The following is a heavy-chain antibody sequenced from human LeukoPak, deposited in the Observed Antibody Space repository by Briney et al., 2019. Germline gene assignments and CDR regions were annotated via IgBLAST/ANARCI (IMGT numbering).Heavy chain of an antibody. Sequence: GASVKVSCKASGYTFTSYAMHWVRQAPGQRLEWMGWINAGNGNTKYSQKFQGRVTITRDTSASTAYMELSSLRSEDTAVYYCARVAHGSGRGGRENFDYWGQGTLVTVSS. J-gene: IGHJ4*02. CDR3: ARVAHGSGRGGRENFDY. V-gene: IGHV1-3*01. D-gene: IGHD3-10*01. CDR1: GYTFTSYA. CDR2: INAGNGNT.